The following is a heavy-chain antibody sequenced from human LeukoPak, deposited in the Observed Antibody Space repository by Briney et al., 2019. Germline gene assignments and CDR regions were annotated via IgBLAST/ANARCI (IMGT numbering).Heavy chain of an antibody. CDR2: IYSGGST. CDR3: ARDPRSGYFDY. D-gene: IGHD3-10*01. J-gene: IGHJ4*02. Sequence: LEWVSVIYSGGSTYYADSVKGRFTISRDNSKNTLYLQMNSLRAEDTAVYYCARDPRSGYFDYWGQGTLVTVSS. V-gene: IGHV3-66*01.